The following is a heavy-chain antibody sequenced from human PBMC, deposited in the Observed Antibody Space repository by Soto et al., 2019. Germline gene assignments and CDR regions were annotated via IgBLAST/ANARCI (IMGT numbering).Heavy chain of an antibody. CDR1: GGSISAYF. CDR3: ARASSTWYWDY. V-gene: IGHV4-59*01. D-gene: IGHD6-13*01. CDR2: IYYSGDT. J-gene: IGHJ4*02. Sequence: QVQLQESGPGLVKPSETLSLSCTVSGGSISAYFWTWIRQPPGKGLEWLGYIYYSGDTNYNPSLKSRVTISVDTSKNQFSLKLSSVTATDTAVYYCARASSTWYWDYWGRGTLVTVSS.